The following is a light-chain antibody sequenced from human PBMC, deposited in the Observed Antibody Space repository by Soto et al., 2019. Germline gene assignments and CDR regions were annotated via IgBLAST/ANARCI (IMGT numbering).Light chain of an antibody. CDR1: QSVSSGY. CDR2: GAS. V-gene: IGKV3-20*01. CDR3: QQYGSSPLT. J-gene: IGKJ4*01. Sequence: EIVLTQSPGTLSLSPGERATLSCRASQSVSSGYLAWYQQKPGQAPRLLIYGASSRATGIPDRFSGTGSGTDFTLTISRLGPEEFAVYYCQQYGSSPLTFGGGTKVEIK.